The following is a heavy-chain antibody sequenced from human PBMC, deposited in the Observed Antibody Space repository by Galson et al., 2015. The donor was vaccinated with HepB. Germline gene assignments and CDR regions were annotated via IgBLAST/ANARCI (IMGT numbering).Heavy chain of an antibody. CDR2: IGHDGTYQ. CDR1: GFYFGVYG. V-gene: IGHV3-33*01. D-gene: IGHD3-16*01. J-gene: IGHJ4*02. CDR3: AWVLGAGKYFDH. Sequence: SLRLSCAAYGFYFGVYGMHWLRQAPGKGPEWVAVIGHDGTYQKYGDSVKGRFTISRDNSENTLFLQMNSMRGEDTAVYYCAWVLGAGKYFDHWGQGILVTVSS.